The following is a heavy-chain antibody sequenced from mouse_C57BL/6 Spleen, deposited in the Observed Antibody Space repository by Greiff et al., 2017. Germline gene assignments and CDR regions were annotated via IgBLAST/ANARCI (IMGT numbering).Heavy chain of an antibody. Sequence: VQLQQSGPELVKPGASVKISCKASGYTFTDYYMNWVKQSHGKSLAWIGDITPNNGGTSYNQKFKGKATLTVDKSSSTAYMELRSLTSEDSAVYYCARRVTTEYYFDYWGQGTTLTVAS. J-gene: IGHJ2*01. V-gene: IGHV1-26*01. CDR2: ITPNNGGT. D-gene: IGHD2-2*01. CDR3: ARRVTTEYYFDY. CDR1: GYTFTDYY.